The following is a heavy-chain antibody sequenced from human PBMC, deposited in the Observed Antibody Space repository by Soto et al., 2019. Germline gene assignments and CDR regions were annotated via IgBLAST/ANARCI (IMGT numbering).Heavy chain of an antibody. Sequence: EVQLVETGGGLIQPGGSLRLSCLASGFSVTTNYIIWVRQPPGKGLEGVSTTFTGGSTHYADPVKGRFSISRDNSKNTVYLQMNNLRVEDTAVYYCAKKPPSSIQGWAFGMDVWGQGTTVSVSS. CDR2: TFTGGST. CDR3: AKKPPSSIQGWAFGMDV. V-gene: IGHV3-53*02. J-gene: IGHJ6*02. CDR1: GFSVTTNY. D-gene: IGHD1-26*01.